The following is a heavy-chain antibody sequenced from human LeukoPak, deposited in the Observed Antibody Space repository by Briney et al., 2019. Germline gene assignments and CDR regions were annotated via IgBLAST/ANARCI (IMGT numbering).Heavy chain of an antibody. Sequence: KPGGSLRLSCAASGFTFSDYYMSWIRQAPGKGLEWISYISSSGSTIYYADSVKGRSTISRDNAKNSLYLQMNSLRAEDTAVYYCAREEARWEWFDPWGQGTLVTVSS. D-gene: IGHD1-26*01. CDR1: GFTFSDYY. CDR3: AREEARWEWFDP. J-gene: IGHJ5*02. V-gene: IGHV3-11*04. CDR2: ISSSGSTI.